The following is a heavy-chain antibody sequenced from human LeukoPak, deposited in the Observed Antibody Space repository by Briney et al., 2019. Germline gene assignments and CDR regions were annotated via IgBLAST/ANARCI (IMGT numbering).Heavy chain of an antibody. D-gene: IGHD3-9*01. CDR2: IYHSGST. J-gene: IGHJ4*02. CDR3: ARVNILTGYGEFDY. V-gene: IGHV4-38-2*01. CDR1: GYSISSGYY. Sequence: SETLSLTCAVSGYSISSGYYWGGIRPPPGKGQEWIGSIYHSGSTYYNPSLKSRVTISVDTSKNQFSLKLSSVTAADTAVYYCARVNILTGYGEFDYWGQGTLVTVSS.